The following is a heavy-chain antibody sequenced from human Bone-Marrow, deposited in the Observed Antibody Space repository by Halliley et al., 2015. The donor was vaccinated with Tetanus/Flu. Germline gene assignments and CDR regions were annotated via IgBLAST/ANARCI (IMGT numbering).Heavy chain of an antibody. CDR3: ARGLIMDV. Sequence: TLSLTCTVSGGSLSSGTYDWGWIRQPPGKGLEWIGTFYYSGSTYCNPSLRSRVTIFVDTSKNQFSLKLSSVTAADRAVYYRARGLIMDVWGQGTTVTVSS. CDR2: FYYSGST. V-gene: IGHV4-39*01. J-gene: IGHJ6*02. CDR1: GGSLSSGTYD.